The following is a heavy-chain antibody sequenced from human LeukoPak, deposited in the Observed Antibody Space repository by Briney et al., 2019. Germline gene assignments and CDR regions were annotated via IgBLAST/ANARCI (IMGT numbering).Heavy chain of an antibody. V-gene: IGHV5-51*01. J-gene: IGHJ3*01. CDR3: GMSGDRVPLQDDVFDV. CDR2: IYPGDSAP. Sequence: GESLKISCKVSGSSFTSYCIGWVRQMPGKGLEWMGIIYPGDSAPTYSPSFQGQVTISVDKSINTAYRQWSSLQASDTAMYYCGMSGDRVPLQDDVFDVWGQGTMVTVS. D-gene: IGHD1-26*01. CDR1: GSSFTSYC.